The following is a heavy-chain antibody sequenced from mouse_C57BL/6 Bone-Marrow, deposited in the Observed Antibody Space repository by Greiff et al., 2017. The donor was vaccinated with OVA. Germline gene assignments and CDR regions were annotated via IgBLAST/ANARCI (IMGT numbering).Heavy chain of an antibody. Sequence: QVQLQQSGAELVKPGASVKISCKASGYAFSSYWMHWVKQRPGQGLEWIGQIYPGDGDTNYNGKFKGKATLTVDKSSSTAYMQLSSLAYEDAAVYFGVSGTVDYWGQGTTLTVSS. D-gene: IGHD4-1*01. CDR1: GYAFSSYW. V-gene: IGHV1-80*01. CDR2: IYPGDGDT. J-gene: IGHJ2*01. CDR3: VSGTVDY.